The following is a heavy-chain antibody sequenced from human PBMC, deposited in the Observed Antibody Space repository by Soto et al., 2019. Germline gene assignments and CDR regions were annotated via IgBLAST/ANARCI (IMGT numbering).Heavy chain of an antibody. CDR3: AHRPSSTYYDILTGYYLDAFDI. Sequence: QITLKESGPTLVNPTQTLTLTCTFSGFSLSTSGVGVAWIRQPPGKALEWLALIYWDVDKRYSPSLKSRLTITKDTSKHQVVLTMTNMDPVDTATYYCAHRPSSTYYDILTGYYLDAFDIWCQGTMVTVSS. CDR1: GFSLSTSGVG. V-gene: IGHV2-5*02. CDR2: IYWDVDK. D-gene: IGHD3-9*01. J-gene: IGHJ3*02.